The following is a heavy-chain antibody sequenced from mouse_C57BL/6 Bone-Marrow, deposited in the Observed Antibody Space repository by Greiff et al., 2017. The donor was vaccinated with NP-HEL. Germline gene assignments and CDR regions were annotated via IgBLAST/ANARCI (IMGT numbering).Heavy chain of an antibody. CDR1: GYTFTSYW. D-gene: IGHD1-1*01. CDR2: IDPSDSET. J-gene: IGHJ4*01. CDR3: ARSYYGSSKGNAMDY. Sequence: QVQLQQPGAELVRPGSSVKLSCKASGYTFTSYWMHWVKQRPIQGLEWIGNIDPSDSETHYNQQFKDKATLTVDKSTSTAYMQLSSLTSEDSAVYYCARSYYGSSKGNAMDYWGQGTSVTVSS. V-gene: IGHV1-52*01.